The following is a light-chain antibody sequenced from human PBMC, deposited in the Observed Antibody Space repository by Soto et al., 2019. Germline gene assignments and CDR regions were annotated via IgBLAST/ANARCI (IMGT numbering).Light chain of an antibody. CDR2: EAS. J-gene: IGKJ5*01. CDR3: QQAYSFPIT. V-gene: IGKV1-5*01. CDR1: QTISSF. Sequence: DIQMTQSPSTLSASVGDRVTITCRASQTISSFLAWYQHKVGEAPKLLIAEASSLESGVPSRFSGSGSGTEFTLSINSLQPEDFATYYCQQAYSFPITFGQGTRLEIK.